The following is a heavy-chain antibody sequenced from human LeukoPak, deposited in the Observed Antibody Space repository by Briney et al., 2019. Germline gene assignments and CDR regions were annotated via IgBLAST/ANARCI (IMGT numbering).Heavy chain of an antibody. J-gene: IGHJ5*02. CDR3: ARDLFSNWFDP. CDR2: INHSGST. Sequence: SETLSLTCAVYGGSFSGYYWSWIRQPPGKGLEWIGEINHSGSTNYNPSLKSRVTISVDTSKNQFSLKLSSVTAADTAVYYCARDLFSNWFDPWGQGTLVTVSS. V-gene: IGHV4-34*01. CDR1: GGSFSGYY.